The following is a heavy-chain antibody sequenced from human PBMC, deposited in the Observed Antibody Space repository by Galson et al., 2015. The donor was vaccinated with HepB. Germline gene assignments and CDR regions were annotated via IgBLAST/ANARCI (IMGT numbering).Heavy chain of an antibody. V-gene: IGHV1-18*01. J-gene: IGHJ4*02. Sequence: SVKVSCKASGYTFINFGITWVRQAPGQGLEWMGWISGYNGNTNYAQKLQGRVTMTTDTSTSTAYMELRSLRSDDTAVYYCARNVGTYLVDYWGQGTLVTVSS. CDR3: ARNVGTYLVDY. CDR2: ISGYNGNT. CDR1: GYTFINFG. D-gene: IGHD1-14*01.